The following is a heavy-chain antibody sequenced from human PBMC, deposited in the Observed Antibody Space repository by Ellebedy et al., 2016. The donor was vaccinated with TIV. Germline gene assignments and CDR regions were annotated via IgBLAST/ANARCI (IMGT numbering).Heavy chain of an antibody. Sequence: GESLKISXAASGFTFHNYAMSWVRQAPGRGLEWVSAISDSGSRTYYADSVKGRFTISRDNSRNTLYLQMDSLRAEDTGVYYCAKSRNGRATAGDNWGQGILVTVPS. J-gene: IGHJ4*02. CDR3: AKSRNGRATAGDN. D-gene: IGHD2-21*02. CDR2: ISDSGSRT. V-gene: IGHV3-23*01. CDR1: GFTFHNYA.